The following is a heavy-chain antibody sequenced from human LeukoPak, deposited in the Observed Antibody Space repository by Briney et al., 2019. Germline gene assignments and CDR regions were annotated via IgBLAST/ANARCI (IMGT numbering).Heavy chain of an antibody. D-gene: IGHD2-15*01. CDR1: GYTFTSYA. CDR2: INAGNGNT. CDR3: ARDPRSGGSCYIHPFDY. Sequence: ASVKVSCKASGYTFTSYAMHWVRQAPGQRLEWMGWINAGNGNTKYSQKFQGRVTITRDTSASTAYMELSSLRSEDTAVYYCARDPRSGGSCYIHPFDYWGQGTLVTVSS. J-gene: IGHJ4*02. V-gene: IGHV1-3*01.